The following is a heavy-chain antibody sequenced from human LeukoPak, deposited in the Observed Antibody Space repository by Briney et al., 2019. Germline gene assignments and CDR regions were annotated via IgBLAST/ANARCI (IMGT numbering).Heavy chain of an antibody. CDR3: LRDFDY. CDR2: ISYDGTSK. CDR1: GFTFSSYG. Sequence: GGSLRLSCAASGFTFSSYGMHWVRQAPGRGLEWVAVISYDGTSKYYADSVKGRFTISRDNSKNTLYLQMDSLRAEDTAVYYCLRDFDYWGQGTLVTVSS. J-gene: IGHJ4*02. D-gene: IGHD4-17*01. V-gene: IGHV3-30*03.